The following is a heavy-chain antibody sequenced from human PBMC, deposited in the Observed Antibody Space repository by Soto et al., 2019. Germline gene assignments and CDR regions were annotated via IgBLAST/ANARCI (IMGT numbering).Heavy chain of an antibody. CDR2: IKSKTDGGTT. J-gene: IGHJ3*02. CDR1: GFTFSNAW. CDR3: TTYYDSSGYSFAFDI. V-gene: IGHV3-15*07. Sequence: GGSLRLSCAASGFTFSNAWMNWVRQAPGKGLEWVGRIKSKTDGGTTDYAAPVKGRFTISKDDSKNTLYLQMNSLKTEDTAVYYCTTYYDSSGYSFAFDIWGQGTMVTVSS. D-gene: IGHD3-22*01.